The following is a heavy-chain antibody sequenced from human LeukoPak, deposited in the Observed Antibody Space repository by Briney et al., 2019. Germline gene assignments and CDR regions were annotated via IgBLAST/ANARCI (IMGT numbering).Heavy chain of an antibody. CDR1: GFTFSSYA. J-gene: IGHJ4*02. D-gene: IGHD3-16*01. Sequence: GGSLRLSCAASGFTFSSYAMSWVRQAPGKGLEWVSAISGSGGSTYYADSVKGRFTMSRDNSKNTLYLQRNGLRAEDTAVYYCAKEGYVSWGAYFDYWGQGTLVTVSS. CDR3: AKEGYVSWGAYFDY. V-gene: IGHV3-23*01. CDR2: ISGSGGST.